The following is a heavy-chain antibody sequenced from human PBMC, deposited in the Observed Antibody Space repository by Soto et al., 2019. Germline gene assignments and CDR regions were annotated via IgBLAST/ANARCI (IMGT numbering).Heavy chain of an antibody. D-gene: IGHD3-3*01. CDR2: IYWDDDK. J-gene: IGHJ4*02. CDR1: GFSLTTSGVG. CDR3: AHRVLRTVFALVTTTAIYFDF. Sequence: QITLNESGPTQVKPRQTLTLTCTFSGFSLTTSGVGVGWIRQSPGKAPEWLALIYWDDDKRYSPSLKSRLTFAKDTSQTQVVLTMADLDPADTATYYCAHRVLRTVFALVTTTAIYFDFWGQGTPVAVSS. V-gene: IGHV2-5*02.